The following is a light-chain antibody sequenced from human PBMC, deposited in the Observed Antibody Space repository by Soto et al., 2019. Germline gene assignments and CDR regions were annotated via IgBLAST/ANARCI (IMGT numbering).Light chain of an antibody. CDR1: QSVSSTH. CDR3: HLYGSSPQT. CDR2: GAS. V-gene: IGKV3-20*01. J-gene: IGKJ1*01. Sequence: EIVLTQSPGTLSLSPGDRATLFCRASQSVSSTHLAWYHQKPGQAPRLLIYGASTMASGIPVRFSGSGSGTDFTVTISSLVAEDFAVYHCHLYGSSPQTFGQGTKVEFK.